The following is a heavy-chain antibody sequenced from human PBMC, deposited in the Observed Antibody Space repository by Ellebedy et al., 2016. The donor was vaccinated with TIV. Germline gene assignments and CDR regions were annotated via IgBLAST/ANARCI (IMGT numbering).Heavy chain of an antibody. J-gene: IGHJ6*02. CDR2: IIPIFGTI. CDR1: GGTFSSYA. Sequence: SVKVSCXASGGTFSSYAINWVRLAPGQGLEWMGDIIPIFGTINYAQTFQGRVTITADESTSTAYMELNSLRSEDTAVYYCASCTRVRGVPDRYYYYYYGMDVWGQGTTVSVSS. CDR3: ASCTRVRGVPDRYYYYYYGMDV. V-gene: IGHV1-69*13. D-gene: IGHD3-10*01.